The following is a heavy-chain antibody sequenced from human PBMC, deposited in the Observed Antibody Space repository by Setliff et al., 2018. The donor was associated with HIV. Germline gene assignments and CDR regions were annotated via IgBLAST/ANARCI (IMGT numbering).Heavy chain of an antibody. J-gene: IGHJ4*02. CDR2: VYHTGST. Sequence: SETLSLTCGVSGYSMSSGYYWGWIRQPPGKGLVWIGNVYHTGSTYYNPSLKSRVTISVDTSKNQFSLKLSSVIAADTAVYYCARHAAGPDGPFDYWGQGTLVTVSS. D-gene: IGHD2-2*01. V-gene: IGHV4-38-2*01. CDR3: ARHAAGPDGPFDY. CDR1: GYSMSSGYY.